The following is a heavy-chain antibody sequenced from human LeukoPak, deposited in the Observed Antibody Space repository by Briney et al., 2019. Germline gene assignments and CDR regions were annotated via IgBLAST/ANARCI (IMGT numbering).Heavy chain of an antibody. CDR1: GGSVSSGNYY. V-gene: IGHV4-61*01. Sequence: SETLSLTCTVSGGSVSSGNYYWSWIRQPPGKGLEWIGYISYSGSTNYNPSLKSRVTISADTSKNRFSLRLSSVTAADTAVYYCARGGPSLGVDYWGQGTLVTVSS. CDR2: ISYSGST. J-gene: IGHJ4*02. CDR3: ARGGPSLGVDY. D-gene: IGHD5/OR15-5a*01.